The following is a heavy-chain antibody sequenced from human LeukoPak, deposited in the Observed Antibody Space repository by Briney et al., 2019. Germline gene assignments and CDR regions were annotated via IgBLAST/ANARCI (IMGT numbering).Heavy chain of an antibody. CDR2: ISGSGGST. V-gene: IGHV3-23*01. CDR1: GFTFSSYA. D-gene: IGHD6-19*01. J-gene: IGHJ6*02. Sequence: GRSLRLSCAASGFTFSSYAMHWVRQAPGKGLEWVSAISGSGGSTYYADSVKSRFTISRDNSKNTLYLQMNSLRAEDTAVYYCAKGIAVAGMIYYYYGMDVWGQGTTVTVSS. CDR3: AKGIAVAGMIYYYYGMDV.